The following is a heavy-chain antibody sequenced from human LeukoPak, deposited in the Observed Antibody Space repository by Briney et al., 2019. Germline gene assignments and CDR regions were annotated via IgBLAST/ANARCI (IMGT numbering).Heavy chain of an antibody. CDR1: DYTFTSYG. V-gene: IGHV1-18*01. D-gene: IGHD6-19*01. CDR3: ARDYSSGWPNFDF. CDR2: ISTYNGNT. Sequence: ASVKVSCKASDYTFTSYGISWVRQAPGQGLEWMGWISTYNGNTNYAQKLQGRVTMTTDTSTSTAYMELRSLRSDDTAVYYCARDYSSGWPNFDFWGQGTLVTVSS. J-gene: IGHJ4*02.